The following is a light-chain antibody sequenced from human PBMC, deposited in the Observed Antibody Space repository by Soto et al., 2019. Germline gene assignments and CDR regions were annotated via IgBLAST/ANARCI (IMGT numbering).Light chain of an antibody. CDR1: QSVSSY. V-gene: IGKV3-11*01. Sequence: EIVFTQSPATLSLSPGERATLSCRASQSVSSYLAWYQQKPGQAPRLLIYDASNRATGIPARFSGSGSGTDFTLTISSLEPEDFAVYYCQQRSNWRATFGQGTKVDIK. CDR3: QQRSNWRAT. J-gene: IGKJ1*01. CDR2: DAS.